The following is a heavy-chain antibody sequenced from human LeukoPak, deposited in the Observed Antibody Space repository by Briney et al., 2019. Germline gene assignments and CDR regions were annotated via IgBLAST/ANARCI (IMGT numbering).Heavy chain of an antibody. V-gene: IGHV4-34*01. CDR2: INHSGST. D-gene: IGHD3-10*01. Sequence: SETLSLTCAVNGGSFSGYYWSWIRQPPGKGLEWIGEINHSGSTNYNPSLMSRVNMSVDTSKNQFSLKLNSVTAADTAVYYCAKSNGYGLVDIWGQGTMVTVSS. CDR3: AKSNGYGLVDI. J-gene: IGHJ3*02. CDR1: GGSFSGYY.